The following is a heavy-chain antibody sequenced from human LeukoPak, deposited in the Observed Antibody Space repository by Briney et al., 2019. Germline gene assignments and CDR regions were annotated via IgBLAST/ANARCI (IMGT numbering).Heavy chain of an antibody. CDR2: IRFDGSDK. V-gene: IGHV3-30*02. Sequence: GGSLRLSCTASEFTFNSYGMRWVRQAPGKGMEWVAFIRFDGSDKHYADYVKGRFTISRDNSKNTLYLQMNSLRAEDTAVYYSAKDRRGSCNAGSCYCCDYWGRGALVTVSS. J-gene: IGHJ4*02. D-gene: IGHD2-15*01. CDR3: AKDRRGSCNAGSCYCCDY. CDR1: EFTFNSYG.